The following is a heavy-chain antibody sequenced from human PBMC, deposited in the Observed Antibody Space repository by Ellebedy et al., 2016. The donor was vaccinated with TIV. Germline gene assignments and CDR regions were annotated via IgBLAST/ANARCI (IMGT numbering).Heavy chain of an antibody. CDR2: IYSGGST. CDR1: GFTVSSNY. V-gene: IGHV3-66*01. D-gene: IGHD6-6*01. Sequence: GGSLRLSCAASGFTVSSNYMTWVRQAPGKGLEWVSVIYSGGSTYYADSVKGRFTISRDNSKNTLYVQMNSLRAEDTAVYYCASLGGRQRYSDWGQGTLVTVST. J-gene: IGHJ4*02. CDR3: ASLGGRQRYSD.